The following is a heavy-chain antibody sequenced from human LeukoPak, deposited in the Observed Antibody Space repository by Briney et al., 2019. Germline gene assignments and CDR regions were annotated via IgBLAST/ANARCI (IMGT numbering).Heavy chain of an antibody. J-gene: IGHJ6*02. CDR2: ISGSGGST. D-gene: IGHD3-22*01. CDR1: GFTFSSYA. Sequence: GGSLRLSCAASGFTFSSYAMSWVRQAPGKGLEWVSAISGSGGSTYYADSVKGRFTISRDNSKNTLYLQMNSLRAEDTAVYYRAKDGSPRDRYDSSGYYYVSYGMDVWGQGTTVTVSS. CDR3: AKDGSPRDRYDSSGYYYVSYGMDV. V-gene: IGHV3-23*01.